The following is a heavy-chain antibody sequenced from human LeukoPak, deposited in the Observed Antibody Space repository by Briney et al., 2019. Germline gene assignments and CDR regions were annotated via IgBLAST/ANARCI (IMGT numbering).Heavy chain of an antibody. J-gene: IGHJ3*02. CDR2: INPNSGGT. Sequence: ASVKVSCKASGYTSTGYYMHWVRQAPGQGLEWVGWINPNSGGTNYAQKFQGRVTMTRDTSISTAYMELSRLRSDDTAVYYCASQPSEHIVVVTAAFDIWGQGTMVTVSS. CDR3: ASQPSEHIVVVTAAFDI. D-gene: IGHD2-21*02. CDR1: GYTSTGYY. V-gene: IGHV1-2*02.